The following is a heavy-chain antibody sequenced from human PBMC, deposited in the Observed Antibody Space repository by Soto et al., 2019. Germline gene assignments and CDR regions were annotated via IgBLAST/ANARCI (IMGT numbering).Heavy chain of an antibody. V-gene: IGHV1-3*04. J-gene: IGHJ5*02. CDR3: AKVTAVPWFDP. Sequence: ASVKVSCKASGYTFTDHAIHWVRQAPGQRLEWMGWINTGIGNRKYSQKFQGRVTITSDTFARTAYMELSSLTSEDTAVYYCAKVTAVPWFDPWGQGTLVTVSS. CDR1: GYTFTDHA. D-gene: IGHD5-18*01. CDR2: INTGIGNR.